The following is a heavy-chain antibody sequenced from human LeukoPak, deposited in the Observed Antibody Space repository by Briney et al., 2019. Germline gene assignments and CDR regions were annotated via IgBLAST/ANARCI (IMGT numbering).Heavy chain of an antibody. CDR2: MNPNSGNT. J-gene: IGHJ6*02. V-gene: IGHV1-8*01. CDR3: ARGGSSGWYFLYYYYYGMDV. Sequence: ASVKVSCKASGYAFTSSDINWVRQATGQGLEWMGWMNPNSGNTGYAQKFQGRVTMTRNTSISTAYMELSSLRSEDTAVYYCARGGSSGWYFLYYYYYGMDVWGQGTTVTVSS. CDR1: GYAFTSSD. D-gene: IGHD6-19*01.